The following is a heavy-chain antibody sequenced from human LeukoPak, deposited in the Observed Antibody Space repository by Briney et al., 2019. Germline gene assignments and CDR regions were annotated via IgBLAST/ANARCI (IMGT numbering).Heavy chain of an antibody. CDR1: GFTFSTYA. D-gene: IGHD2-21*01. CDR2: ISGSGDNT. V-gene: IGHV3-23*01. CDR3: AKDSGDWTWGTLFPRELYFDF. Sequence: PGGSLRLSCAASGFTFSTYALTWVRQAPGRGLEWISVISGSGDNTHYADSVKGRFTISRDNSKNTLYLQMNSLSGEDTAVYYCAKDSGDWTWGTLFPRELYFDFWGQGTLVTVSS. J-gene: IGHJ4*02.